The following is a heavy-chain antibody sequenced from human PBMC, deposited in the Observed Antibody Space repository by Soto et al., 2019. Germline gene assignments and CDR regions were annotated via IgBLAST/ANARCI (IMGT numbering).Heavy chain of an antibody. V-gene: IGHV4-59*01. CDR1: CGAISSYY. J-gene: IGHJ4*02. CDR3: ARGYYYDN. Sequence: LSLTCTVSCGAISSYYWSWIRQPPGKGLEWIGYIYYSGSTNYNPSLKSRVTISVDTSKNQFSLKLSSVTAADTAVYYCARGYYYDNWGQGTLVTVSS. CDR2: IYYSGST. D-gene: IGHD1-20*01.